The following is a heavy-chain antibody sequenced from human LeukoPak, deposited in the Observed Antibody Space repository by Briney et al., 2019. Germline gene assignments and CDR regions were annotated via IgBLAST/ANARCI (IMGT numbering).Heavy chain of an antibody. D-gene: IGHD3-10*01. CDR2: INPNSGGT. CDR3: VRDPIYMVLSLICTSLFDC. CDR1: VSTGTICS. V-gene: IGHV1-2*02. J-gene: IGHJ4*02. Sequence: GASVKLSCNGTVSTGTICSRIYSRDAPGQGLEWMGWINPNSGGTNYAQKFQGRVTMTRDTSISTAYMELSRLRSDDTAVYYSVRDPIYMVLSLICTSLFDCWSQGSLVTVSS.